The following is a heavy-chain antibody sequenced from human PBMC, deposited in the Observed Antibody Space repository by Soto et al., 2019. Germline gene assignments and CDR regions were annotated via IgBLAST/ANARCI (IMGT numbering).Heavy chain of an antibody. V-gene: IGHV1-2*04. J-gene: IGHJ6*02. D-gene: IGHD2-8*01. Sequence: EASVKVSCKASGYTFTGYYMHWVRQAPGQGLEWMGWINPNSGGTNYAQKFQGWVTMTTDTSISTASMELTRLTSDDTAIYYCARGDSTDCSNGVCSFFYNHDMDVWGQGTTVTVSS. CDR1: GYTFTGYY. CDR2: INPNSGGT. CDR3: ARGDSTDCSNGVCSFFYNHDMDV.